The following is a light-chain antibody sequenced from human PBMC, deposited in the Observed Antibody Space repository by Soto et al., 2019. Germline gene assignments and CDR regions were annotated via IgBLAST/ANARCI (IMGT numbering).Light chain of an antibody. CDR1: QSVSSN. CDR2: GAS. CDR3: QHYNSSAPEGT. J-gene: IGKJ1*01. V-gene: IGKV3-15*01. Sequence: EIVMTQSPATLSVSPGERATLSCRASQSVSSNLAWYQQKPGQAPRLLIYGASTRATGIPARFSGSGSGTEFTLTISSLQSEDFAVYYCQHYNSSAPEGTFGQGTKVDIK.